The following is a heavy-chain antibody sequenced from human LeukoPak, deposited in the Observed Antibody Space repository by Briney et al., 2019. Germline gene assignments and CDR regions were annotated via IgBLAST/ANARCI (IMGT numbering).Heavy chain of an antibody. CDR2: ISYSGST. J-gene: IGHJ4*02. D-gene: IGHD2-2*01. V-gene: IGHV4-59*08. CDR3: ARHEESAYKYALDY. Sequence: SETLSLTCTVSGASISSYYWSWIRQPPGKGLEWIAYISYSGSTNYNPSLKSRLARSIDTSKNQFSLKLNSVTAADTAVYYCARHEESAYKYALDYWGQGTLVTVSS. CDR1: GASISSYY.